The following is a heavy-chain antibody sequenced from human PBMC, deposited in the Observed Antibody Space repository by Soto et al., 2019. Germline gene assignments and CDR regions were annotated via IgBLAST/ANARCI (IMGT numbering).Heavy chain of an antibody. J-gene: IGHJ4*02. Sequence: EVQLVESGGGLVKPGGSLRVSCAASGFTSSKDWMSWVRQAPGKGLEWVGRIKSRAGGGSTDYAAPVKGRFTISRDDSKNPLYLQMNSLKTEDTAVYYCPLSAGGPPGALADYWGQGTLVTVSS. CDR2: IKSRAGGGST. CDR3: PLSAGGPPGALADY. D-gene: IGHD3-16*01. V-gene: IGHV3-15*01. CDR1: GFTSSKDW.